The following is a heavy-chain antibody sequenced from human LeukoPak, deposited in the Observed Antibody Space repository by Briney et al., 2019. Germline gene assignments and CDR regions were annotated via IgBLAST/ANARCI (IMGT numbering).Heavy chain of an antibody. CDR2: IKYDGSNT. CDR1: GFTFSGYG. J-gene: IGHJ4*02. CDR3: ANDLILTPYSDRFLDF. D-gene: IGHD4-23*01. V-gene: IGHV3-30*02. Sequence: GGSLRLSCAASGFTFSGYGMHWVRQAPGKGLEWVTSIKYDGSNTYYADSVKGRFTISRDNSKNTLFLHMNSLRPEDTAVYYCANDLILTPYSDRFLDFWGQGTLVTVSS.